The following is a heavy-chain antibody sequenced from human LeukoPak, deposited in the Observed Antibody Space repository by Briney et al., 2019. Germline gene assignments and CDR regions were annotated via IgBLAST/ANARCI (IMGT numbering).Heavy chain of an antibody. CDR1: GGSISSYY. D-gene: IGHD3-9*01. CDR2: IYYSGST. V-gene: IGHV4-59*08. CDR3: ARHSGGAVLRYFDWLPHFDY. Sequence: SETLSLTCTVSGGSISSYYWSWIRQPPGKGLEWIGHIYYSGSTNYNPSLKSRVTISVDTSKNQFSLKLSSVTAADTAVYYCARHSGGAVLRYFDWLPHFDYWGQGTLVTVSS. J-gene: IGHJ4*02.